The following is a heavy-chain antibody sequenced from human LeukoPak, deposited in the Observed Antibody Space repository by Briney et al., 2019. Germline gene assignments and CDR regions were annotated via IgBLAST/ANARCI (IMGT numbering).Heavy chain of an antibody. CDR3: ARVGSGATPFDY. J-gene: IGHJ4*02. CDR2: IYPGDSHT. D-gene: IGHD1-26*01. CDR1: GDSFSNFW. V-gene: IGHV5-51*01. Sequence: GESLKISCKGYGDSFSNFWIGWVRQMPGKGLEWMGIIYPGDSHTRHSPSFQGQVTITTDKSISTAYLQWSSLKASDTAMYYCARVGSGATPFDYWGQGTLVTVSS.